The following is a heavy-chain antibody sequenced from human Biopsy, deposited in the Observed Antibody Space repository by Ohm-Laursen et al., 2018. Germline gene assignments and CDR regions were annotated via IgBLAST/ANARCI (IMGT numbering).Heavy chain of an antibody. CDR3: PRDRMVTIITLVRADTFDI. V-gene: IGHV1-2*02. Sequence: PSVNVSPKPSVYTLSVYFPQSVRHNPRQGLVWMGWVNPNSGTTNYAQKFQGRVTMTSDTSISTAYIELTSLISDATAVYFFPRDRMVTIITLVRADTFDIWGQGTLVSVSS. J-gene: IGHJ3*02. D-gene: IGHD3-10*01. CDR2: VNPNSGTT. CDR1: VYTLSVYF.